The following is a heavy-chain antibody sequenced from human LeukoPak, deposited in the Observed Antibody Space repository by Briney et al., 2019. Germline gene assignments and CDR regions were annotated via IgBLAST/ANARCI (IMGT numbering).Heavy chain of an antibody. CDR3: ARGHSSSWYVVY. J-gene: IGHJ4*02. Sequence: ASVKVSCKASGYTFTGYYMHRVRQAPGQGLEWMGWINPNSGGTNYAQRFQGRVTMTRDTSISTAYMELIRLRSDDTAVYYCARGHSSSWYVVYWGQGTLVTVSS. D-gene: IGHD6-13*01. CDR2: INPNSGGT. CDR1: GYTFTGYY. V-gene: IGHV1-2*02.